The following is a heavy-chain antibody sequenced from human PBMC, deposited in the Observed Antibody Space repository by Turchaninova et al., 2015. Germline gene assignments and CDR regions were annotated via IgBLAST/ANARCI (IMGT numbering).Heavy chain of an antibody. CDR2: IHGSGNNT. V-gene: IGHV3-23*04. CDR3: AKVGSAWWYFDC. D-gene: IGHD6-19*01. CDR1: GFTFNNYA. J-gene: IGHJ4*02. Sequence: EVQLVVSGGGLVQPGGALRLSCAASGFTFNNYAMSWVRQAPGKGREWVSSIHGSGNNTYYADSVKGRFTISRDNSRNTLYLHMNVLRAEDTARYYCAKVGSAWWYFDCWGQGTLVTVSS.